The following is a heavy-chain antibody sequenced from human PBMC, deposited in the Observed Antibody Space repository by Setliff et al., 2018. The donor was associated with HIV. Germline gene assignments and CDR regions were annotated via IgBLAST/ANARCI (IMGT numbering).Heavy chain of an antibody. CDR1: GFTFSSYS. Sequence: GGSLRLSCAASGFTFSSYSMNWVRQAPGKGLEWVAFIRYDGSYRYYVDSAKGRFTISRDNSKSMLYLQMNSLRAEDTAVYYCAKTLPTLYPPHDYYFAMDVWGQGTTVTVSS. D-gene: IGHD2-15*01. V-gene: IGHV3-30*02. CDR3: AKTLPTLYPPHDYYFAMDV. CDR2: IRYDGSYR. J-gene: IGHJ6*02.